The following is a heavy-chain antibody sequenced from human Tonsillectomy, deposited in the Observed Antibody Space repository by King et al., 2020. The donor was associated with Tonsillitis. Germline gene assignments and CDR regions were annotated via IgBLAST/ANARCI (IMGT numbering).Heavy chain of an antibody. CDR1: GFTFSSYA. V-gene: IGHV3-23*04. Sequence: VQLVESGGGLVQPGGSLRLSCAASGFTFSSYAMSWVRQAPGKGLEWVSAISYNGVRTNYADSVKGRFTISRDTSKNTLYLQMNSLRAEDTAVYYCAKDLRSKQQLPYYFDYWGQGTLVTVSS. D-gene: IGHD6-13*01. J-gene: IGHJ4*02. CDR3: AKDLRSKQQLPYYFDY. CDR2: ISYNGVRT.